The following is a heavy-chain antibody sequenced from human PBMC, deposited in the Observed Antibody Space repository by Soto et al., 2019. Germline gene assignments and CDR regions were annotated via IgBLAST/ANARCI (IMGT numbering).Heavy chain of an antibody. CDR3: ARRGGSSWYGYFDY. CDR2: INHSGSI. Sequence: KPSETLSLTCAVYGGSFSGYYWSWIRQPPGKGLEWIGEINHSGSINYNPSLKSRVTISVDTSKNQFSLKLSSVTAADTAVYYCARRGGSSWYGYFDYWGQGTLVTVSS. J-gene: IGHJ4*02. CDR1: GGSFSGYY. V-gene: IGHV4-34*01. D-gene: IGHD6-13*01.